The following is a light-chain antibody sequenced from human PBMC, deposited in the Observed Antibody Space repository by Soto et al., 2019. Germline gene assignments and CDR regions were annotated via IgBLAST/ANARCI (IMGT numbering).Light chain of an antibody. CDR1: SSDVGSGNV. CDR3: CSHAGSDTYV. CDR2: EGF. Sequence: QSALTQPASVSGSPGQSITISCTGTSSDVGSGNVVSWYQHYPGKAPQLIIYEGFKRPSGVSSRFSGSKSGNTASLTISGLQAEDEAEYNCCSHAGSDTYVFGTGTKVTVL. J-gene: IGLJ1*01. V-gene: IGLV2-23*01.